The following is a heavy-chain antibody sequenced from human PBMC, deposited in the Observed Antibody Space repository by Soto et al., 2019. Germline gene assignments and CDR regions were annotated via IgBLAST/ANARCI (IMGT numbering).Heavy chain of an antibody. CDR1: GFTFSSYA. D-gene: IGHD4-17*01. V-gene: IGHV3-23*01. Sequence: GGSLRLSCAASGFTFSSYAMSWVRQAPGKGLEWVSAISGSGGSTYYADSVKGRFTISRDNSKNTLYLQMNSLRAEDTAVYYCAKDPFFTVTSHDAFDIWGQGTMVTVSS. J-gene: IGHJ3*02. CDR2: ISGSGGST. CDR3: AKDPFFTVTSHDAFDI.